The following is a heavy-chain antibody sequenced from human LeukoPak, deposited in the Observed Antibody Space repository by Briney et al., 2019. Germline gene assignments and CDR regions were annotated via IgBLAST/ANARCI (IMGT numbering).Heavy chain of an antibody. D-gene: IGHD2-21*01. J-gene: IGHJ4*02. CDR3: ARGGGDCGLHQSDY. V-gene: IGHV3-20*04. CDR1: GFTFDDYG. CDR2: INWNGGST. Sequence: PGGSLRLSCAASGFTFDDYGMGWVRQAPGKGLEWVSGINWNGGSTGYADSVKGRFTISRDNAKNSLYLQMNRLRAEDTALYYCARGGGDCGLHQSDYWGQGTLVTVSS.